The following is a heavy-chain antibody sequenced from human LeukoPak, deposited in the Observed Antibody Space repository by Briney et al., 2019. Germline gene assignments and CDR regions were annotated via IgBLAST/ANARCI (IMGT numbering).Heavy chain of an antibody. CDR3: ARADCSSTSCSGV. Sequence: SETLSLTCGVYGGSFSGSYWSWIRQPPGKGLEWIGEISHSGSISYNSSIKSRVTISVDTSKNQFSLRLRSVTAADTAVYYCARADCSSTSCSGVRGQGTTVTVSS. D-gene: IGHD2-2*01. V-gene: IGHV4-34*01. J-gene: IGHJ6*02. CDR2: ISHSGSI. CDR1: GGSFSGSY.